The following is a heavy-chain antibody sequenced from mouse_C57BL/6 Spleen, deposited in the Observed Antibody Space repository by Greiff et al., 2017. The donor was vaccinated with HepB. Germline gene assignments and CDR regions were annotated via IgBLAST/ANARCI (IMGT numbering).Heavy chain of an antibody. V-gene: IGHV2-2*01. CDR2: IWSGGST. J-gene: IGHJ4*01. CDR1: GFSLTSYG. CDR3: ASIYYYGSSYGRGAMDY. D-gene: IGHD1-1*01. Sequence: VMLVESGPGLVQPSQSLSITCTVSGFSLTSYGVHWVRQSPGKGLEWLGVIWSGGSTDYNAAFISRLSISKDNSKSQVFFKMNSLQADDTAIYYCASIYYYGSSYGRGAMDYWGQGTSVTVSS.